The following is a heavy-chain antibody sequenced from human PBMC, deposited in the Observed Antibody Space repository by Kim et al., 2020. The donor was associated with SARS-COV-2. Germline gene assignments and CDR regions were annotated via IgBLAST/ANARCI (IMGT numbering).Heavy chain of an antibody. CDR3: AKDIAVTVWGSGSYWDAFDI. V-gene: IGHV3-9*01. CDR1: GFTLDDYA. CDR2: ISWNSGSI. D-gene: IGHD3-10*01. J-gene: IGHJ3*02. Sequence: GGSLRLSCAASGFTLDDYAMHWVRQAPGKGLEWVSGISWNSGSIGYADSVKGRFTISRDNAKNSLYLQMNSLRAEDTALYYCAKDIAVTVWGSGSYWDAFDIWGQGTMVTVSS.